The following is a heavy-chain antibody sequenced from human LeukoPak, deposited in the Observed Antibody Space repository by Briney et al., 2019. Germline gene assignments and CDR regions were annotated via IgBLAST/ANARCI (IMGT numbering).Heavy chain of an antibody. D-gene: IGHD3-22*01. CDR1: GFTFSSYS. V-gene: IGHV3-53*01. CDR3: AIDSSGYTVSFDY. J-gene: IGHJ4*02. Sequence: PGGSLRLSCAASGFTFSSYSMNWVRQAPGKGLEWVSVIYSGGSTYYADSVKGRFTISRDNSKNTLYLQMNSLRAEDTAVYYCAIDSSGYTVSFDYWGQGTLVTVSS. CDR2: IYSGGST.